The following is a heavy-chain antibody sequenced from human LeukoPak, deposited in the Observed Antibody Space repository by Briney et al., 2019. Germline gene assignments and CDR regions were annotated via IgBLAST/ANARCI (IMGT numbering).Heavy chain of an antibody. Sequence: GGSLRLSCAASGFTFSDSYMSWIRQAPGKGLEWLSYISSSGSTIYYADSVKGRFTISRDSAKNSLYLQMNSLRAEGTAVYYCARDGSAYSYYFDYWGQGTLVTVSS. CDR2: ISSSGSTI. J-gene: IGHJ4*02. CDR1: GFTFSDSY. D-gene: IGHD3-22*01. V-gene: IGHV3-11*01. CDR3: ARDGSAYSYYFDY.